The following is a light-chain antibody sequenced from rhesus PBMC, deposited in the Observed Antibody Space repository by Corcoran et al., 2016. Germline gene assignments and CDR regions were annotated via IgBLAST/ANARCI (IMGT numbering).Light chain of an antibody. CDR2: KPS. V-gene: IGKV1-21*01. CDR1: QGISTW. CDR3: QQYNSAPFT. Sequence: DIQMTQSPSYLSASVGDRVTITCRASQGISTWLAWYQQKQGKAPKPLIYKPSSLQSGVPSRVSGSGSGTDFTLTISSLQPEDFATYYCQQYNSAPFTFGPGTKLDIK. J-gene: IGKJ3*01.